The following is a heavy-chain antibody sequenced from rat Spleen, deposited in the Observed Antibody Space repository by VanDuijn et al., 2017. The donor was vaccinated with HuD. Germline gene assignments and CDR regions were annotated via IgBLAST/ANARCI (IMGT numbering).Heavy chain of an antibody. Sequence: EVQLVQSGGGLVQPGRSLKLSCVASGFTFNNHWMTWIRQAPGRGLEWIASITITGDSTSYPDSVKGRFTISRDNAKSTLYLQMNSLRSEDTATYYCTRVGTGKDFDYWGQGVMVTVSS. CDR3: TRVGTGKDFDY. D-gene: IGHD5-1*01. CDR2: ITITGDST. J-gene: IGHJ2*01. CDR1: GFTFNNHW. V-gene: IGHV5-31*01.